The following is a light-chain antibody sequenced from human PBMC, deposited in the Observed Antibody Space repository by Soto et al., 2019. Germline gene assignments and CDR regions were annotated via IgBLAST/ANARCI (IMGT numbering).Light chain of an antibody. CDR3: QLYGNSPPHT. V-gene: IGKV3-11*01. J-gene: IGKJ5*01. CDR2: DAS. Sequence: EIVMTQSPATLSVSPGGRATLSCRASQSVSSYLAWYQQKPGQAPRLLIYDASNRATGIPARFSGSGSGTDFTLTISSLEPEDFALYYCQLYGNSPPHTFGQGTRLEIK. CDR1: QSVSSY.